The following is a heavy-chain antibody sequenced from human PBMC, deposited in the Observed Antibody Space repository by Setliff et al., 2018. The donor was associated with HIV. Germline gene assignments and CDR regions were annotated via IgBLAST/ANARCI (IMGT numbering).Heavy chain of an antibody. D-gene: IGHD4-17*01. V-gene: IGHV1-69*06. CDR1: GGAFTNYA. CDR2: IIPVYGTT. CDR3: APDFGDNWFDP. J-gene: IGHJ5*02. Sequence: ASVKVSCKASGGAFTNYAFSWVRQAPGQGLEWMGRIIPVYGTTDYAPQFQGRVTMTADKSRSTVYVDLNNLRSDDTATYYCAPDFGDNWFDPWGQGTLVTVSS.